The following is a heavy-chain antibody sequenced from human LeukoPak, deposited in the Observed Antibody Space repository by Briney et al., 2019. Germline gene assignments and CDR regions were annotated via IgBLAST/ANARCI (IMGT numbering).Heavy chain of an antibody. Sequence: ASVKVSCKASAYIFTRYHIHWVRQAPGQGLEWMRIINRSGGGTSYAQKFQGRVTMTSDTPTSTVYMELSSLRSEDTAVYYCAAADATTESGFDYWGQGTLVTVSS. CDR1: AYIFTRYH. J-gene: IGHJ4*02. V-gene: IGHV1-46*01. D-gene: IGHD4-17*01. CDR2: INRSGGGT. CDR3: AAADATTESGFDY.